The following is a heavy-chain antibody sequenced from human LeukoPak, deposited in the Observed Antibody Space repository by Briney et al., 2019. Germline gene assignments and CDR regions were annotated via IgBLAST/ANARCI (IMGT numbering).Heavy chain of an antibody. CDR1: GYTFTSYG. J-gene: IGHJ4*02. V-gene: IGHV1-18*01. CDR2: ISAYNGNT. CDR3: ARDGTGQFGELLYYFDY. D-gene: IGHD3-10*01. Sequence: ASVKVSCEASGYTFTSYGISWVRQAPGQGLEWMGWISAYNGNTNYAQKLQGRVTMTTDTSTSTAYMELRSLRSDDTAVYYCARDGTGQFGELLYYFDYWGQGTLVTVSS.